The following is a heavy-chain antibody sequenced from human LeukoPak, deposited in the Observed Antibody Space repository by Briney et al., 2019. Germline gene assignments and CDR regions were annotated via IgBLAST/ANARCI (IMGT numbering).Heavy chain of an antibody. CDR2: INPSGGRT. CDR3: ARRGFLHGDYLVY. Sequence: GASVKVSCKASVYTFTSYYMHWVRQAPAQGLEWMGVINPSGGRTSYAQKFQGRVTMTRDTSTSTVYMELSSLRSEDTAVYYCARRGFLHGDYLVYWGQGTLVTVSS. V-gene: IGHV1-46*01. D-gene: IGHD2/OR15-2a*01. J-gene: IGHJ4*02. CDR1: VYTFTSYY.